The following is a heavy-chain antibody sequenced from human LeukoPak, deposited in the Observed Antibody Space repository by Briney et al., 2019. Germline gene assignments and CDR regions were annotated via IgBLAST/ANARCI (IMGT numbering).Heavy chain of an antibody. CDR1: GFTFSSYN. CDR2: ISSSSGTI. D-gene: IGHD2-21*02. V-gene: IGHV3-48*04. J-gene: IGHJ4*02. CDR3: ARGGDPDY. Sequence: GGSLRLSCAASGFTFSSYNLNWVLQAPGKGLEWVSYISSSSGTIYYADSVKGRFTISRDNAKNSLYLQMNSLRAEDTAVYYCARGGDPDYWGQGTLVTVSS.